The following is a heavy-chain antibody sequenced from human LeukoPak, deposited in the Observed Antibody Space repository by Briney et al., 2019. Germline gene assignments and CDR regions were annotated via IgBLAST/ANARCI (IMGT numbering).Heavy chain of an antibody. CDR2: ISGSGGST. CDR3: AKDVFWSGYYNYYGMDV. V-gene: IGHV3-23*01. CDR1: GFSFSSYA. Sequence: PGGSLRLSCAASGFSFSSYAMSWVRQAPGKGLEWVSAISGSGGSTYYADSVKGRFTISRDNSKNTLYLQMNSLRAEDTAVYYCAKDVFWSGYYNYYGMDVWGQGTTVTVSS. J-gene: IGHJ6*02. D-gene: IGHD3-3*01.